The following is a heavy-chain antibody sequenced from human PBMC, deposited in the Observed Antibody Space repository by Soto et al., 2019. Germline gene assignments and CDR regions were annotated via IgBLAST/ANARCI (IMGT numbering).Heavy chain of an antibody. D-gene: IGHD5-12*01. CDR2: ISAYNGNT. CDR1: GYTFTSYG. Sequence: ASVKVSCKASGYTFTSYGISWVRQAPGQGLEWMGWISAYNGNTNYAQKFQERVSITRDMSTRTAYMELSSLRSEDTAVYYCAAGVTYDGNFDIWGQGTMVTVSS. CDR3: AAGVTYDGNFDI. V-gene: IGHV1-18*01. J-gene: IGHJ3*02.